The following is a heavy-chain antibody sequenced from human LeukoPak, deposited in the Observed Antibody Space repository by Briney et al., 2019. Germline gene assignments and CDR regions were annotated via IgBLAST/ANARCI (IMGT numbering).Heavy chain of an antibody. V-gene: IGHV3-21*01. CDR2: ISSSSSYI. D-gene: IGHD5-12*01. Sequence: PGGSLRLSCAASGFTFSSYSMNWVRQAPGKGLEWVSSISSSSSYIYYADSVKGRFTISRDNAKNSLYLQMNSLRAEDTAVYYCARESGYSGYGRAFDIWGQGTMVTVSS. J-gene: IGHJ3*02. CDR3: ARESGYSGYGRAFDI. CDR1: GFTFSSYS.